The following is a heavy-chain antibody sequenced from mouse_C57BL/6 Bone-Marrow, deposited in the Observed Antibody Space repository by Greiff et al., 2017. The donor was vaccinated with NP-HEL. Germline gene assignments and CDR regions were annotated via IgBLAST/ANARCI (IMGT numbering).Heavy chain of an antibody. J-gene: IGHJ4*01. D-gene: IGHD1-1*01. Sequence: VQLQQPGAELVKPGASVKLSCKASGYTFTSYWMHWVKQRPGQGLEWIGMIHPNSGSTNYNEKFKSKATLTVDKSSSTAYMQLSSLTSEDSAVYYCARLTTVVEDMDYWGQGTSVTVSS. CDR3: ARLTTVVEDMDY. V-gene: IGHV1-64*01. CDR1: GYTFTSYW. CDR2: IHPNSGST.